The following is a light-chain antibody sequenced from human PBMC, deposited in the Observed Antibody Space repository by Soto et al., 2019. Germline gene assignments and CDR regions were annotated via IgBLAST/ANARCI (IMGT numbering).Light chain of an antibody. J-gene: IGLJ1*01. CDR1: SSNIGAGYD. V-gene: IGLV1-40*01. Sequence: QSVLTQPPSVSGAPGQRVTISCTGSSSNIGAGYDVHWYQQLPGTAPKLLIYGNSNRPSGVPDRFSGSKSGTSASLVITGRQAEDEADYYCQSYDSSLSGYVFGTGTKLTVL. CDR2: GNS. CDR3: QSYDSSLSGYV.